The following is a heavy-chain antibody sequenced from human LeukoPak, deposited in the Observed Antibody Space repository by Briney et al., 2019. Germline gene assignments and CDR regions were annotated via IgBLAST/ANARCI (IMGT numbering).Heavy chain of an antibody. CDR1: GYTFTDYY. CDR3: ARDRRYGGNSGWFDP. CDR2: INPNSGGT. V-gene: IGHV1-2*02. J-gene: IGHJ5*02. D-gene: IGHD4-23*01. Sequence: ASVKVSCKTSGYTFTDYYIHWVRQAPGQGLEWMGWINPNSGGTNYAQKFQGRVTMTRDTSISTAYMELSRLRSDDTAVYYCARDRRYGGNSGWFDPWGQGTLVTVSS.